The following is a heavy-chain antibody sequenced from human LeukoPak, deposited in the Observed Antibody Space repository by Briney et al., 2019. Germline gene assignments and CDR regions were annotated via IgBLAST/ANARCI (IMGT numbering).Heavy chain of an antibody. CDR3: ASRSGGYYWFDP. Sequence: SVKVSCKASGGTFSSYAISWVRQAPGQGLEWMGGIIPIFGTANYAQKFQGGVTITTDESTSTAYMELSSLRSEDTAVYYCASRSGGYYWFDPWGQGTLVTVSS. CDR1: GGTFSSYA. V-gene: IGHV1-69*05. CDR2: IIPIFGTA. J-gene: IGHJ5*02. D-gene: IGHD3-10*01.